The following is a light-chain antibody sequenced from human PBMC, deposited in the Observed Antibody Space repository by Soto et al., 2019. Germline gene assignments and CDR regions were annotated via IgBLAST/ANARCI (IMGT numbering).Light chain of an antibody. CDR2: EVS. V-gene: IGLV2-8*01. J-gene: IGLJ3*02. CDR1: SSDVGGYNY. Sequence: QSALTQPPSASGSPGQSVTISCTGTSSDVGGYNYVSWYQQYPGKAPKLMIYEVSKRPSGVPDRFSGSKSGKTASLTVSGLQTEDEADYHCCSYAGSNIWVFGGGTKLTVL. CDR3: CSYAGSNIWV.